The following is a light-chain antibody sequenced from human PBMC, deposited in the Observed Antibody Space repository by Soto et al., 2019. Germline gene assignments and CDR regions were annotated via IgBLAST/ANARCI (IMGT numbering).Light chain of an antibody. CDR3: QQYDNLPLT. CDR2: DAS. J-gene: IGKJ4*01. CDR1: QDISNY. V-gene: IGKV1-33*01. Sequence: DIQMTQSPSSLSASVGDRVTITCQASQDISNYLNWYQQKPGKTPKLLIYDASNLETGVPSRFNGSGSATDITFTISSLQPEDIATYYCQQYDNLPLTFGVGTKVEIK.